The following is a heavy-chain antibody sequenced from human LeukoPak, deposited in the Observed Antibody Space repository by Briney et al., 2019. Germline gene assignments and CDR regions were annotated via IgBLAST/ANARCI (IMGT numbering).Heavy chain of an antibody. D-gene: IGHD3-9*01. CDR3: AGGTGFIIKD. CDR2: IKQDGSEK. CDR1: GFTFSLYW. V-gene: IGHV3-7*03. Sequence: GGSLRLSCAASGFTFSLYWMNWVRRAPVKGLEWVANIKQDGSEKNYVDSVKGRFTISRDNAKNSLYLQMNNLRVEDTAMYYCAGGTGFIIKDWGQGTLVTVSS. J-gene: IGHJ4*02.